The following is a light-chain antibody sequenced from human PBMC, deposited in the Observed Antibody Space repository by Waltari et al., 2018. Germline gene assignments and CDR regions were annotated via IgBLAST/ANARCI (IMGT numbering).Light chain of an antibody. J-gene: IGLJ2*01. CDR2: LNSDGTH. CDR3: QTWDPGLVV. CDR1: RGHSRYT. V-gene: IGLV4-69*01. Sequence: QVVLTQSPSASASLGASVKITCTLSRGHSRYTIAWLQHQPEKGPRYLMTLNSDGTHSKGDGIPDRFSGSSSGSERYLTISSLQSEDEADYYCQTWDPGLVVCGGGTKLTVL.